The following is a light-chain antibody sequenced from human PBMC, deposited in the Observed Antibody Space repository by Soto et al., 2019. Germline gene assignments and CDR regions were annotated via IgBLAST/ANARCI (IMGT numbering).Light chain of an antibody. V-gene: IGLV1-47*01. CDR2: RNN. Sequence: QSVLTQPPSASVTPGQRVTISCSGSSSNIGSNYVYWYQQLPGTAPKLLIYRNNQRPSGVPDRFSGSKSGTSASLAISGLRSEDEADYYCATWDDSLSGVVFGGGTKLTVL. CDR1: SSNIGSNY. J-gene: IGLJ2*01. CDR3: ATWDDSLSGVV.